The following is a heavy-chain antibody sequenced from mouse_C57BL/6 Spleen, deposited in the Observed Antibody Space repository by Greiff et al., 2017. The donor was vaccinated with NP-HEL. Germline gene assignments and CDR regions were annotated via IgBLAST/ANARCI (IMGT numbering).Heavy chain of an antibody. CDR1: GYTFTSYW. J-gene: IGHJ2*01. D-gene: IGHD3-2*02. CDR2: INPSSGYT. Sequence: QVHVKQSGAELAKPGASVKLSCKASGYTFTSYWMHWVKQRPGQGLEWIGYINPSSGYTKYNQKFKDKATLTADKSSSTAYMQLSSLTYEDSAVYYCAMTAQARGDYWGQGTTLTVSS. V-gene: IGHV1-7*01. CDR3: AMTAQARGDY.